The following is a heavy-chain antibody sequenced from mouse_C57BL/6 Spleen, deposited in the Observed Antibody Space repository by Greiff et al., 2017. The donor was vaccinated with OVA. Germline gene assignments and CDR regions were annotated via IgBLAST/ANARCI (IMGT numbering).Heavy chain of an antibody. V-gene: IGHV5-6*01. D-gene: IGHD2-4*01. CDR2: ISSGGSYT. J-gene: IGHJ2*01. CDR1: GFTFSSYG. Sequence: EVQLVESGGGLVKPGGSLKLSCAASGFTFSSYGMSWVRQTPDKRLEWVATISSGGSYTYYPDSVKGRFTISRDNAKNTLYLQMSSLKSEDTAMYYCARYDSYFDYWGQGTTLTVSS. CDR3: ARYDSYFDY.